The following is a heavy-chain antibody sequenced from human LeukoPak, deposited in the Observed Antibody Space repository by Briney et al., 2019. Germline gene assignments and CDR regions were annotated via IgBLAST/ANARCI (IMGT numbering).Heavy chain of an antibody. CDR2: IWYDGSNK. Sequence: PGRSLRLSCAASGFTFSSYGMHWVRQAPGKGLEWVAVIWYDGSNKYYADSVKGRFAISRDNSKNTLYLQMNSLGAEDTAVYYCAREGGDIVVVPAAGWFDPWGQGTLVTVSS. CDR3: AREGGDIVVVPAAGWFDP. J-gene: IGHJ5*02. V-gene: IGHV3-33*01. CDR1: GFTFSSYG. D-gene: IGHD2-2*01.